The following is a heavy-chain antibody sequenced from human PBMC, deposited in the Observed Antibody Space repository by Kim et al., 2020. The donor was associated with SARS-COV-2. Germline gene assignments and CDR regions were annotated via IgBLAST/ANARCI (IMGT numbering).Heavy chain of an antibody. J-gene: IGHJ6*02. Sequence: GGSLRLSCAASGFTFTSCAMSWVRQAPGKGLEWVSAISGSGGSTYYADSVKGRFTISRDSSKNTLYLQMNSLRAEDTAVYYCAKYTHGYYYYAIDVWGQGTTVTVSS. V-gene: IGHV3-23*01. D-gene: IGHD1-1*01. CDR3: AKYTHGYYYYAIDV. CDR2: ISGSGGST. CDR1: GFTFTSCA.